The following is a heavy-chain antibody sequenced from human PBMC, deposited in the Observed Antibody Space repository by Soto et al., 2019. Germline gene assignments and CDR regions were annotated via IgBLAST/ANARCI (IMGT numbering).Heavy chain of an antibody. Sequence: QVQLVQSGAEVKKPGSSVKVSCKASGGTFSSYAISWVRQAPGQGLEWMGEIIPIFGTANYAQKFQGRVTISADESRSTAYMELGSLRSGDTAVYYCARDRGPSSGYYPYWFDPWGQGTLVTVSS. J-gene: IGHJ5*02. CDR2: IIPIFGTA. CDR3: ARDRGPSSGYYPYWFDP. V-gene: IGHV1-69*12. D-gene: IGHD3-22*01. CDR1: GGTFSSYA.